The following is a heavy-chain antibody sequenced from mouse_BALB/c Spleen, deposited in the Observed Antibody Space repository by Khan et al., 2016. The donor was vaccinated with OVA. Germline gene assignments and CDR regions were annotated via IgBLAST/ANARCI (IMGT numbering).Heavy chain of an antibody. J-gene: IGHJ2*01. CDR3: KRFHGGY. CDR1: GYTFTDYV. V-gene: IGHV9-3-1*01. Sequence: QIQLVQSGPELKKPGETVKISCKASGYTFTDYVMNWVKQSPGKGLKWMGWINTYTGKPTYADDFKGRFAFSLETSASTAYLQLNRLKNEDTATYCCKRFHGGYWGRGTTLTVSS. CDR2: INTYTGKP.